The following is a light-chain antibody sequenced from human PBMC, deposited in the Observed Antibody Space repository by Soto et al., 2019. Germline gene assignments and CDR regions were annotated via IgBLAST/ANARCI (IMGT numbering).Light chain of an antibody. CDR1: QSISSN. Sequence: IGLPQSPPSLSVTPGERATRSCRASQSISSNLAWYQQKPGQAPRLLIYGASSRATGIPDRFSGSGSGTEFTLTISSLQPDDFATYYCQQYESFPLTFGGGTKVDIK. V-gene: IGKV3D-15*01. CDR3: QQYESFPLT. J-gene: IGKJ4*01. CDR2: GAS.